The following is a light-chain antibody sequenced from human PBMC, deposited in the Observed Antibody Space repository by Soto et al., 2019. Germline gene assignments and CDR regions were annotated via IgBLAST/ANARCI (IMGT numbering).Light chain of an antibody. V-gene: IGKV3-20*01. Sequence: EIVLIQSPVTLSLSPGERATLSCRASQSVTSSYLAWYQQKPGQAPRLLIYAASSRATGIPDRFSGSGSGTDFTLTISRLEPEDFAVYYCQQYGYSATFGGGTKVEIK. CDR2: AAS. CDR1: QSVTSSY. J-gene: IGKJ4*01. CDR3: QQYGYSAT.